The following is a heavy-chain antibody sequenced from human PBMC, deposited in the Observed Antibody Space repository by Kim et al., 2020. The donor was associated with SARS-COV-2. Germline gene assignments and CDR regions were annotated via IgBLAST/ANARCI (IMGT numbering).Heavy chain of an antibody. J-gene: IGHJ5*02. D-gene: IGHD3-10*01. CDR2: INHSGST. CDR3: AIPSTAWGFGGNCFDP. V-gene: IGHV4-34*01. Sequence: SETLSLTCAVYGGSFSGYYWSWIRQPPGKGLEWIGEINHSGSTNYNPSLKSRVTISVDTSKNQFSLKLSSVTAADTAVYYCAIPSTAWGFGGNCFDPWGQGTLVTVSS. CDR1: GGSFSGYY.